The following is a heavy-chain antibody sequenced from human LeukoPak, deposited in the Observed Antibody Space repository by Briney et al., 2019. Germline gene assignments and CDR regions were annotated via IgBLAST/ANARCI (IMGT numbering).Heavy chain of an antibody. Sequence: GASVKVSCKASGGTFSSYAISWVRQAPGQGLEWMGWINPNSGGTNYAQKFQGRVTMTRDTSISTAYMELSRLRSDDTAVYYCARGAGPKWFDPWGQGTLVTVSS. J-gene: IGHJ5*02. CDR1: GGTFSSYA. CDR3: ARGAGPKWFDP. D-gene: IGHD3-16*01. V-gene: IGHV1-2*02. CDR2: INPNSGGT.